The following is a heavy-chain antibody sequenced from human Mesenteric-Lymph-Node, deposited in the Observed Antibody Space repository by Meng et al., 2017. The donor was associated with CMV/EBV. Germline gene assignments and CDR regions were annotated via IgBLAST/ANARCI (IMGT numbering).Heavy chain of an antibody. J-gene: IGHJ5*02. CDR2: IYQTGGT. CDR3: AISPNQDPGP. CDR1: GASLNGHIW. V-gene: IGHV4-4*02. D-gene: IGHD1-14*01. Sequence: LTCAVSGASLNGHIWWSWVRQPPGKGLGWIGEIYQTGGTNYNPSLKSRVTISMDKSKNQFSLNLSSVTAADTAFYYCAISPNQDPGPWGQGTLVTVSS.